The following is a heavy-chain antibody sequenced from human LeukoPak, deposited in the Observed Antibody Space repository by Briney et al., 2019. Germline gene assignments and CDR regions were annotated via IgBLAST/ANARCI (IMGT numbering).Heavy chain of an antibody. D-gene: IGHD6-13*01. J-gene: IGHJ4*02. CDR2: ISSRGSTI. V-gene: IGHV3-48*03. CDR1: GFTFSSYE. CDR3: ARLRGYSSSWYAIDY. Sequence: GGSLRLSCAASGFTFSSYEMNWVRQAPGKGLEWVSYISSRGSTIYYADSVKGRFTISRDNAKNSLYLQMNSLRAEDTAVYYCARLRGYSSSWYAIDYWGQGTLVTVSS.